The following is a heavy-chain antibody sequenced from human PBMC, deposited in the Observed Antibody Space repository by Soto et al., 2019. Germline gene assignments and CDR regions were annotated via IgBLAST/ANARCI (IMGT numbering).Heavy chain of an antibody. Sequence: EVQLVQSGAEVKKPGESLKISCKGSGYSFTSYWIGWVRQMPRKGLEWMGIIYPGDSDTRYSPSFQGQVTISADKSISTAYLQWSSLKASDTAMYYCARQGTNTAMVTVHYYGMDVWGQGTTVTVSS. CDR1: GYSFTSYW. V-gene: IGHV5-51*01. CDR3: ARQGTNTAMVTVHYYGMDV. J-gene: IGHJ6*02. D-gene: IGHD5-18*01. CDR2: IYPGDSDT.